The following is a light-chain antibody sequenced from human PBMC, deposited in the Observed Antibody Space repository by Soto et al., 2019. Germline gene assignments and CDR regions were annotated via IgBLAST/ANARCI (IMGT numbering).Light chain of an antibody. Sequence: DIQMTQSPSSLSASVGDRVTITCRASQGISNYLAWYQQKPGKVPKLLIYAASTLQSVVPSRFSGSGSGTDFTLPISSLQPEDVATYYCQKYNSALFTFGPGTKVDIK. CDR3: QKYNSALFT. V-gene: IGKV1-27*01. CDR2: AAS. J-gene: IGKJ3*01. CDR1: QGISNY.